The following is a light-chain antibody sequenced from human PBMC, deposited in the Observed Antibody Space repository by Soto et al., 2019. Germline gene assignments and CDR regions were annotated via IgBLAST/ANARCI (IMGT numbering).Light chain of an antibody. CDR2: AAS. V-gene: IGKV1-39*01. Sequence: DIQMTQSPASLSASVGDRVTITCRASQSVRRYLNWYQQKPGKAPKLLIYAASSLQSGVPSRFSGSGSGTDFTLTISSLQPEDFATYYSQQIYSTPSALTFGGGTKVEIK. J-gene: IGKJ4*01. CDR3: QQIYSTPSALT. CDR1: QSVRRY.